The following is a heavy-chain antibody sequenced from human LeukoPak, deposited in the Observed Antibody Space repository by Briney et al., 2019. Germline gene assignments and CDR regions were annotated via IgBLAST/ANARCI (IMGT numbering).Heavy chain of an antibody. CDR1: GFTFSDYW. CDR3: ARAGAYHFDN. D-gene: IGHD3-16*01. J-gene: IGHJ4*02. CDR2: INTDTRGT. Sequence: GGSLRLSCAASGFTFSDYWMHWVCQAPGKGLVWVSIINTDTRGTYYADSVKGRFTISRDNAKNTLYLQMNSLRAEDTAVYYCARAGAYHFDNWGQGTLVTVSS. V-gene: IGHV3-74*01.